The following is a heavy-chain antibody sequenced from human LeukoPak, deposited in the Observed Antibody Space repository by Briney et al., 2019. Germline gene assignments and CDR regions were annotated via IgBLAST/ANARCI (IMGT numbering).Heavy chain of an antibody. Sequence: GGSLRLSCAGSGLTFSSYWMSWVRQAPGTGLEWVANINQAGSERYYVDSVKGRFTISRDNAKKLLSLQMNSLRGDDTAVYYCARGWQGMWLFDQWGQGTLVTVAS. CDR1: GLTFSSYW. CDR2: INQAGSER. V-gene: IGHV3-7*05. J-gene: IGHJ4*02. CDR3: ARGWQGMWLFDQ. D-gene: IGHD3-22*01.